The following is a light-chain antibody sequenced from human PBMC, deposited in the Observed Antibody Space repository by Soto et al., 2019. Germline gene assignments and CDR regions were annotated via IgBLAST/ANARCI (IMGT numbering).Light chain of an antibody. V-gene: IGKV1-5*01. Sequence: DIQMTQSPSTLSASVGDRVTITCRASQSISSWLAWYQQKPGKAPKLLIYEASSLESGVPSRFGGSDSGTEFTLTISSLQPDDFATFYCQQYNNYSWTFGQGTKVEIK. CDR1: QSISSW. J-gene: IGKJ1*01. CDR2: EAS. CDR3: QQYNNYSWT.